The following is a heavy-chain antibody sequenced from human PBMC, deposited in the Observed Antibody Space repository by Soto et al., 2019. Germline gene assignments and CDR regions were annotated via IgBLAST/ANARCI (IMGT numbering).Heavy chain of an antibody. CDR3: ARVVGSGSYLHLYNWFDP. CDR1: GGSISSYY. D-gene: IGHD3-10*01. V-gene: IGHV4-59*01. Sequence: ETLSLTCTVSGGSISSYYWSWIRQPPGKGLEWIGYIYYSGSTNYNPSLKSRVTISVDTSKNQFSLKLSSVTAADTAVYYCARVVGSGSYLHLYNWFDPWGQGTLVTVSS. CDR2: IYYSGST. J-gene: IGHJ5*02.